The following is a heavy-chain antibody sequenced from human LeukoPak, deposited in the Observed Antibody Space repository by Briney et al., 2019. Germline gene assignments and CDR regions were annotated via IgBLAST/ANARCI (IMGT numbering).Heavy chain of an antibody. CDR1: GGSISSYY. CDR3: ARVYYDFWSGYSFFDI. J-gene: IGHJ3*02. D-gene: IGHD3-3*01. CDR2: IYYLGST. Sequence: SETLSLTCTVSGGSISSYYWSWIRQPPGKGLEWVGHIYYLGSTNYNPSLKSRVTISIDTSKNQFSLKLSSVTAADTAVYYCARVYYDFWSGYSFFDIWGQGTMVTVSS. V-gene: IGHV4-59*01.